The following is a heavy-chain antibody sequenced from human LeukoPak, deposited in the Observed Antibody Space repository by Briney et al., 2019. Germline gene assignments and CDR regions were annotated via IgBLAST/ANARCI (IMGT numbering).Heavy chain of an antibody. D-gene: IGHD5-18*01. V-gene: IGHV3-33*01. J-gene: IGHJ4*02. Sequence: PGGSLRLSCAASGFTFSSYGMHWVRQAPGKGLEWVAVIWYDGSNKYYADSVKGRFTISRDNSKNTLYLQMNSLRAEDTAVYYCARDREGYSYGYVPFDYWGQGTLVTVSS. CDR3: ARDREGYSYGYVPFDY. CDR2: IWYDGSNK. CDR1: GFTFSSYG.